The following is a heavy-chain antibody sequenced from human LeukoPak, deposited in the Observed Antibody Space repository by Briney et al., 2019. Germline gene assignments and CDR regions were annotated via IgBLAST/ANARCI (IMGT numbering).Heavy chain of an antibody. CDR1: GFTFDDYA. J-gene: IGHJ4*02. CDR2: ISWNSGSI. Sequence: GGSLRLSCAASGFTFDDYAMHWVRQAPGKGLEWVSGISWNSGSIGYADSVKGRFTISRDNAKNSLYLQMNSLRAEDTAVYYCARVSVAGTSDYWGQGTLVTVSS. V-gene: IGHV3-9*01. D-gene: IGHD6-19*01. CDR3: ARVSVAGTSDY.